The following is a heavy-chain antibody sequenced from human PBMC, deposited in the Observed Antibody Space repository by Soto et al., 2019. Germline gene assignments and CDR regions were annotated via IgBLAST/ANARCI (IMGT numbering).Heavy chain of an antibody. CDR2: VIPILGTA. V-gene: IGHV1-69*01. J-gene: IGHJ4*02. CDR3: ARLGHPGH. CDR1: GGSLRNSV. Sequence: QVQLVQSGAEVKKPGSSVKVSCTASGGSLRNSVISWVRQAPAQRLEWMGGVIPILGTANYGQKFQGRVTMTAAEATSTAYMDLSSLSPDDTAVYYCARLGHPGHWGPGTLVIVSS.